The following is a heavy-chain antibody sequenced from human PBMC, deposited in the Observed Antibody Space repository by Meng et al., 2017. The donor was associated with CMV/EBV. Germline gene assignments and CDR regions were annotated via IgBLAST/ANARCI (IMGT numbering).Heavy chain of an antibody. CDR1: GYTFTSYD. V-gene: IGHV1-8*01. J-gene: IGHJ5*02. D-gene: IGHD6-13*01. CDR2: MNPNSGNT. CDR3: ARGGGAAAGTKWFDP. Sequence: ASVKVSCKASGYTFTSYDINWVRQATGQGLEWMGWMNPNSGNTGYAQKFQGRVTMTRNTSISTAYMELSSLRSEDAAVYYCARGGGAAAGTKWFDPWGQGTLVTVSS.